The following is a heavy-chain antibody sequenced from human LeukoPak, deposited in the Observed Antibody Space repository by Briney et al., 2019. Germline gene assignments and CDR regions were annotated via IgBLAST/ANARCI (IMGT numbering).Heavy chain of an antibody. V-gene: IGHV1-69*01. CDR3: ARAQRKLRFYFGEFDP. J-gene: IGHJ5*02. D-gene: IGHD3-3*01. CDR1: GGTFSSYA. CDR2: IIPIFGTA. Sequence: SVKVPCKASGGTFSSYAISWVRQAPGQGLEWMGGIIPIFGTANYAQKFQGRVTITADESTSTAYMELSSLRSEDTAVYYCARAQRKLRFYFGEFDPWGQGTLVTVSS.